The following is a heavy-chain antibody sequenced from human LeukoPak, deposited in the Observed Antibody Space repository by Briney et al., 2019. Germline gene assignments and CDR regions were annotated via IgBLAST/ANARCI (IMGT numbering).Heavy chain of an antibody. CDR1: GGSISSGGYY. J-gene: IGHJ4*02. Sequence: PSETLSLTCTVSGGSISSGGYYWSWIRQHPGKGLEWIGYIYYSGSTYYNPSLKSRVTISVDTSKNQFSLKLSSVTAADTAAYYCARWIVVVPAAPSFDYWGQGTLVTVSS. CDR2: IYYSGST. D-gene: IGHD2-2*01. CDR3: ARWIVVVPAAPSFDY. V-gene: IGHV4-31*03.